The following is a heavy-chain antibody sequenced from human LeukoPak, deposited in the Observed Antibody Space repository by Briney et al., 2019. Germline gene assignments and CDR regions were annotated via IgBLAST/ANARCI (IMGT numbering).Heavy chain of an antibody. CDR2: ISSSSSYI. V-gene: IGHV3-21*01. Sequence: NPGGSLRLSCAASGFTFSSYSMNWVRQAPGKGLEWVSSISSSSSYIYYADSVKGRFTISRDNSKNTLYLQMNSLRAEDTAVYYCARTKNGGGDWGAVSYWGQGTLVTVSS. J-gene: IGHJ4*02. CDR1: GFTFSSYS. D-gene: IGHD2-21*02. CDR3: ARTKNGGGDWGAVSY.